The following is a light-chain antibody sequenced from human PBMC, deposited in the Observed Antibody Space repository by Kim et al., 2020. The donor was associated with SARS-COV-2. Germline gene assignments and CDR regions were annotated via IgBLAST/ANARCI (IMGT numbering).Light chain of an antibody. V-gene: IGKV1-5*03. J-gene: IGKJ1*01. CDR1: QSINNW. Sequence: DIQMTQSPSTLSASVGDRVSITCRASQSINNWLAWYQQKPGKAPKVLIYKVSNLESGVPSRFSGSGSGTEFTLTISSLQPDDFATYYCQQYNTYSWPFGQGTKVDIK. CDR3: QQYNTYSWP. CDR2: KVS.